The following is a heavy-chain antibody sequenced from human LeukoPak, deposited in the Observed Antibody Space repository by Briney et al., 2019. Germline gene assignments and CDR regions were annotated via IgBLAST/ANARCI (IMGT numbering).Heavy chain of an antibody. CDR1: GYTFTGYY. Sequence: ASVKVSCKASGYTFTGYYMHWVRQAPGQGLEWMGWINPNSGGTNYAQKFQGRVTMTRDTSISTAYMELSRLRSDDTAVYYCARGDFDWPDYCYYYMDVWGKGTTVTVSS. J-gene: IGHJ6*03. CDR2: INPNSGGT. D-gene: IGHD3-9*01. CDR3: ARGDFDWPDYCYYYMDV. V-gene: IGHV1-2*02.